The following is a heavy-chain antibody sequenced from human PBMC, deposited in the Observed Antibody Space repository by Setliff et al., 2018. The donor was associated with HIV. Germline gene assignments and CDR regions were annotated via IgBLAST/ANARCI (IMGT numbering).Heavy chain of an antibody. Sequence: SETLSLTCTVSGGSISGYHWNWLRQTPGKGLEWIGYIHASGKTNYNPSLKSRVTLALDTSEMHFSLHLTSVTAADTAVYYCATLDPSGGNFLAYWGQGTLVTVSS. V-gene: IGHV4-4*09. CDR2: IHASGKT. CDR1: GGSISGYH. D-gene: IGHD2-21*02. J-gene: IGHJ4*02. CDR3: ATLDPSGGNFLAY.